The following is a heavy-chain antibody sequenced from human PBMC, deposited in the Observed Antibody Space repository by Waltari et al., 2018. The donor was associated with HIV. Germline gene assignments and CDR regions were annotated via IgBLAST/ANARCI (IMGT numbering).Heavy chain of an antibody. D-gene: IGHD2-15*01. V-gene: IGHV1-8*01. J-gene: IGHJ5*02. CDR1: VYTFTSFD. CDR2: MNPNSGNT. Sequence: QVQLVQSGAEVKKHGASVKVSCRTSVYTFTSFDITWVRQATGQGLEWMGWMNPNSGNTGYAQKFQGRVTMTRNTSISTAYMELSSLRSEDTAVYYCARDGGYWFDPWGQGTLVTVSS. CDR3: ARDGGYWFDP.